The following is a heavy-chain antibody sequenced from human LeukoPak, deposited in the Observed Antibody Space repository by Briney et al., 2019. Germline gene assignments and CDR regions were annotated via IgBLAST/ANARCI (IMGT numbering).Heavy chain of an antibody. V-gene: IGHV3-64D*09. J-gene: IGHJ4*02. CDR2: ISSNGGST. Sequence: PGRSLRLSCSASEFTFSSYAMHSVRPAPGKGLEYVSAISSNGGSTYYADSVKGRFTISRDNSKNTLYLQMSSLRAEDTAVYYCLKGYCSSISCYGDYWGQGTLVTVSS. CDR3: LKGYCSSISCYGDY. D-gene: IGHD2-2*01. CDR1: EFTFSSYA.